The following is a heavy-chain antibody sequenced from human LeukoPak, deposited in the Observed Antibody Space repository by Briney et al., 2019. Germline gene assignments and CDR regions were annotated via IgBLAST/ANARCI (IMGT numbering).Heavy chain of an antibody. CDR3: ARDDYRVANWFDP. CDR2: ISGYNGNT. D-gene: IGHD4/OR15-4a*01. Sequence: ASVKVSCKASGYTFTSHGVIWVRQAPGQGLEWMGWISGYNGNTKYAQKVQGRVTMTTDTSTSTAYMELRSLRSDDTAVYYCARDDYRVANWFDPWGQGTLVTVSS. CDR1: GYTFTSHG. V-gene: IGHV1-18*01. J-gene: IGHJ5*02.